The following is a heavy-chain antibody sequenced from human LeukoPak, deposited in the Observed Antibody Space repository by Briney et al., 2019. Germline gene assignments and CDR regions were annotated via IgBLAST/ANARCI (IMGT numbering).Heavy chain of an antibody. Sequence: GGSLRLSCAASGFTFSSYDMHWVRQATGKGLEWVSAIGTAGDTYYPGSVKGRFTLSRENAKNSLYLQMNSLRAGDTAVYYCARGRGVAPPDDFDYWGQGTLVTVSS. CDR3: ARGRGVAPPDDFDY. CDR2: IGTAGDT. CDR1: GFTFSSYD. J-gene: IGHJ4*02. D-gene: IGHD3-3*01. V-gene: IGHV3-13*01.